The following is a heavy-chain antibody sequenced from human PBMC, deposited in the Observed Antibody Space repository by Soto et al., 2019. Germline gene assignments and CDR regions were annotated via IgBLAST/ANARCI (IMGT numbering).Heavy chain of an antibody. J-gene: IGHJ4*02. V-gene: IGHV3-9*01. CDR1: GFTFDDYA. Sequence: PGGSLRLSCAASGFTFDDYAMHWVRQAPGKGLEWVSGISWNSGSIGYADSVKGRFTISRDNAKNSLYLQMNSLRAEDTALYYCAKGAIAVADPLDYWGQGTLVTVSS. D-gene: IGHD6-19*01. CDR3: AKGAIAVADPLDY. CDR2: ISWNSGSI.